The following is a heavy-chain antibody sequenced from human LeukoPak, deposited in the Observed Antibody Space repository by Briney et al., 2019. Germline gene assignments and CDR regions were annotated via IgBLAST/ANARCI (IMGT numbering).Heavy chain of an antibody. V-gene: IGHV3-30*04. CDR1: GFTFNSYV. CDR3: ARDYGLGIQLWWEFDY. Sequence: PGGSLRLSCEVSGFTFNSYVMNWVRQAPGKGLEWVAVLSYDGSNEYYADSVKGRFTISRDNSKNTLYLQMNSLRAEDTAVYYCARDYGLGIQLWWEFDYWGQGTLVTVSS. D-gene: IGHD5-18*01. CDR2: LSYDGSNE. J-gene: IGHJ4*02.